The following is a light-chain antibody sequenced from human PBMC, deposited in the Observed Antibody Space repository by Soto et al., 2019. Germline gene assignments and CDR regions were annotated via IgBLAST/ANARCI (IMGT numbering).Light chain of an antibody. Sequence: DIQMTQSPSTLSASVGARVTITCRASQSISSWLAWYQQKPGKAPKVRIYKASSLESGVPSRLSGSGSGTEFTLTISSMQPDDFATYYCQQYNSYWTFGQGTKVDIK. CDR1: QSISSW. CDR3: QQYNSYWT. V-gene: IGKV1-5*03. J-gene: IGKJ1*01. CDR2: KAS.